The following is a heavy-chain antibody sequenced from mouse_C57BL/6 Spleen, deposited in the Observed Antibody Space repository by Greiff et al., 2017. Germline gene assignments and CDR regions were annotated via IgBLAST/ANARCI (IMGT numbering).Heavy chain of an antibody. CDR1: GYTFTSYW. D-gene: IGHD3-2*02. CDR3: ATGSSGLDY. Sequence: QVQLQQPGAELVMPGASVKLSCKASGYTFTSYWMHWVKQRPGQGLEWIGEIDPSDSYTTYHQKFKGKSTLTVDKSSSTAYMQLSSLTSEDYAVYYCATGSSGLDYWGQGTTLTVSS. J-gene: IGHJ2*01. V-gene: IGHV1-69*01. CDR2: IDPSDSYT.